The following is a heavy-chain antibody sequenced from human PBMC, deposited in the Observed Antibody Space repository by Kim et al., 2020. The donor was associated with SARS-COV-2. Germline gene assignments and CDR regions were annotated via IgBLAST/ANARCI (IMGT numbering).Heavy chain of an antibody. D-gene: IGHD6-19*01. Sequence: SETLSLTCTVSGGSISSYYWSWIRQPPGKGLEWIGYIYYSGSTNYNPSLKSRVTISVDTSKNQFSLKLSSVTAADTAVYYCAGGSQWLPPGTYLDYWGQGTLVTVSS. CDR1: GGSISSYY. V-gene: IGHV4-59*08. CDR2: IYYSGST. J-gene: IGHJ4*02. CDR3: AGGSQWLPPGTYLDY.